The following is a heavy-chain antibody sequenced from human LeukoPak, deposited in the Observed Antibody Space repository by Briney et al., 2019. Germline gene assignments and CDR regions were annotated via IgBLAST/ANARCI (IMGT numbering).Heavy chain of an antibody. CDR2: LYSGGST. CDR1: GFTVGTNY. V-gene: IGHV3-66*01. D-gene: IGHD3-16*01. Sequence: GGSLRLSCAASGFTVGTNYMSWVRQAPGKGLEWVSVLYSGGSTYYADSVKGRFTISGDNSKNTLYLQMNSLRAEDTALYYCAKDPLLNFDYVWGSSDWGQGTLVTVSS. CDR3: AKDPLLNFDYVWGSSD. J-gene: IGHJ4*02.